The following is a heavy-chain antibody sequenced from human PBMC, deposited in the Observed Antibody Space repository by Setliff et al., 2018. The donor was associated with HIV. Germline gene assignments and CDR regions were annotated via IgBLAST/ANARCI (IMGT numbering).Heavy chain of an antibody. CDR3: ARGYYGSDLQNGMDV. CDR2: LNPDASRT. J-gene: IGHJ6*02. Sequence: LRLSCVASGFTFSSYWMHWVRQAPGKGLVWVSRLNPDASRTSYADSVKGRFTVSRDNAKNTLYLQMNSLRGEDTAVYYCARGYYGSDLQNGMDVWGQGTTVTVSS. V-gene: IGHV3-74*01. D-gene: IGHD3-10*01. CDR1: GFTFSSYW.